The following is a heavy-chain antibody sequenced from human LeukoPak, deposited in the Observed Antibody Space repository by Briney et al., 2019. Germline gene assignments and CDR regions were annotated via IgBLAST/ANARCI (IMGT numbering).Heavy chain of an antibody. CDR3: TRDSANYHFAY. J-gene: IGHJ4*02. Sequence: TGGSLRLSCAASGFTVKDNFMSWVRQAPGKGLEWVSVLYSGGATYYADSVKGRFTISRDNSKNIVFLQMNELRTEDTAFYYCTRDSANYHFAYWGQGALFTVSS. D-gene: IGHD4/OR15-4a*01. CDR2: LYSGGAT. CDR1: GFTVKDNF. V-gene: IGHV3-66*01.